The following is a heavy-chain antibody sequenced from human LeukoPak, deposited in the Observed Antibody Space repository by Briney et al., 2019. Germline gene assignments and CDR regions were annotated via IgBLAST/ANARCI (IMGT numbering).Heavy chain of an antibody. J-gene: IGHJ4*02. CDR3: ARGGYSNWTFDY. V-gene: IGHV3-20*04. D-gene: IGHD6-13*01. CDR1: GLTFDDYG. CDR2: INWNGGST. Sequence: GGSLRLSCAASGLTFDDYGMSWVRQAPGKGLEWVSGINWNGGSTGYADSVKGRFTISRDNAKNSLYLQMNSLRAEDTALYYCARGGYSNWTFDYWGQGTLVTVSS.